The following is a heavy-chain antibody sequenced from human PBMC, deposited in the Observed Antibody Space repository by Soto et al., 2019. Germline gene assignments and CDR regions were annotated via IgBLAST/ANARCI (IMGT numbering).Heavy chain of an antibody. D-gene: IGHD3-3*01. J-gene: IGHJ4*02. CDR3: AHRRIGVSQWNYGDFDY. CDR2: IYWDDDK. CDR1: GFSLSTSGVG. V-gene: IGHV2-5*02. Sequence: QITLKESGPTLVKPTQTLTLTCTFSGFSLSTSGVGVGWIRQPPGKALEGLVIIYWDDDKRYRPSLRSRLTISKDTSKNQVVLIMTNVDPEDTATYFCAHRRIGVSQWNYGDFDYWGQGILVTVSS.